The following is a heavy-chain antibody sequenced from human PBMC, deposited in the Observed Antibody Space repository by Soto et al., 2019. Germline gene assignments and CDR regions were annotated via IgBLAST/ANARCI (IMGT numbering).Heavy chain of an antibody. Sequence: SETHSLTCTVYGGNFGGYCWTWIRKPPGTGLEWIGEINHSGSTNYNPSLKSRVTISVHRSNSQFSLKLNSVTAAVSAVYYCARRTGGPDYWGQGTLVTVSS. V-gene: IGHV4-34*01. CDR1: GGNFGGYC. J-gene: IGHJ4*02. CDR2: INHSGST. CDR3: ARRTGGPDY. D-gene: IGHD7-27*01.